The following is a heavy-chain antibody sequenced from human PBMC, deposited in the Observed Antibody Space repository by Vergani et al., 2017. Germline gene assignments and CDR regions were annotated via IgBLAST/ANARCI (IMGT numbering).Heavy chain of an antibody. J-gene: IGHJ6*02. Sequence: QVQLVQSGAEVKKPGASVKVSCKASGYTFTSYYMHWVRQAPGQGLEWMGIINPSGGSTSYAQKFQGRVTRPRDTSTSTVYMELSSLRAEDTAVYYCARDQYYDFWSGYSNYGMDVWGQGTTVTVSS. D-gene: IGHD3-3*01. CDR3: ARDQYYDFWSGYSNYGMDV. CDR1: GYTFTSYY. CDR2: INPSGGST. V-gene: IGHV1-46*01.